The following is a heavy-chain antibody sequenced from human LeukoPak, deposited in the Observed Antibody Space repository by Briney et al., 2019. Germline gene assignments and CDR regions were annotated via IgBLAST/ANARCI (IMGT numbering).Heavy chain of an antibody. J-gene: IGHJ4*02. CDR1: GFVFSSYG. CDR3: SKESNYDSSGYFN. Sequence: PGGSLRLSCAASGFVFSSYGIHWVRQAPGKGLEWVSFIRFDGTTQYYAASVKGRFTISRDNSKFTVHLLMTSLRPEDTAVYYCSKESNYDSSGYFNWGQGTLVTVSS. CDR2: IRFDGTTQ. V-gene: IGHV3-30*02. D-gene: IGHD3-22*01.